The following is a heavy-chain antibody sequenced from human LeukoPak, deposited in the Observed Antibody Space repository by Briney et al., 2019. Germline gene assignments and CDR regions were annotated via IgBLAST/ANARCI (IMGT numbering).Heavy chain of an antibody. CDR3: ARGPPAKLKMWGPPGVFFNI. J-gene: IGHJ6*03. CDR2: VTPVFGTP. D-gene: IGHD1-1*01. V-gene: IGHV1-69*01. Sequence: GASVTVSCKASGGSFSSYPISWVRQAPGQGLQWMGGVTPVFGTPNYAQEFQGRVTLTADDSTNTAYMELNSLRSDDTAVYYGARGPPAKLKMWGPPGVFFNIGGKG. CDR1: GGSFSSYP.